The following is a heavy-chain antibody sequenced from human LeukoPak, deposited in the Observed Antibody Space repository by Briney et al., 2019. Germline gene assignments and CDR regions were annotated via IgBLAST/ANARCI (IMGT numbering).Heavy chain of an antibody. CDR1: GGSISSYY. CDR3: ARILRDSSGWYHFDY. D-gene: IGHD6-19*01. J-gene: IGHJ4*02. Sequence: SETLSLTCTVSGGSISSYYWSWIRQPPGKGLEGCGYIYYTGSTNYNPSLKSRVTMSVDTSKNQFSLKLSSVTAADTAVYYCARILRDSSGWYHFDYWGQGTLVTVSS. V-gene: IGHV4-59*01. CDR2: IYYTGST.